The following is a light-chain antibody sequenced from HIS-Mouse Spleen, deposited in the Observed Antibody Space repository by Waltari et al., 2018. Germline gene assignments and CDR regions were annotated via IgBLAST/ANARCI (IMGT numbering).Light chain of an antibody. V-gene: IGLV3-10*01. CDR3: YSTDSSGNHRV. CDR1: ALPKKY. CDR2: EDS. Sequence: SYELTQPPSVSVSPGQTARITCSGDALPKKYAYWYQQKSGQDPVLVIYEDSKRPPGIPEGVSGSSSGTMATLTISGAQVEDEADYYCYSTDSSGNHRVFGGGTKLTVL. J-gene: IGLJ2*01.